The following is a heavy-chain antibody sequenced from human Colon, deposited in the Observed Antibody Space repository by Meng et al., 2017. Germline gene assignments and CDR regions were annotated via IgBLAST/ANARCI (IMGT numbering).Heavy chain of an antibody. CDR3: GRNGAYSIDP. J-gene: IGHJ5*02. D-gene: IGHD2-15*01. CDR2: VHHSGGT. CDR1: GASISSTYW. V-gene: IGHV4-4*02. Sequence: QVQLQEQGPGLVKPSGTLSLACAVSGASISSTYWWSWVRQPPGKGLEWIGEVHHSGGTNYNPSLKSRVTISVDESNNQYSLSLTSVTAADTAIYYCGRNGAYSIDPWGRGTLVTVSS.